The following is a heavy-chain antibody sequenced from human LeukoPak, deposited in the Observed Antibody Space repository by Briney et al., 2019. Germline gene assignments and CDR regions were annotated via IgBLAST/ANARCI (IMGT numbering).Heavy chain of an antibody. J-gene: IGHJ4*02. CDR2: ISSSSSYI. CDR1: GFTFSSYS. D-gene: IGHD6-19*01. V-gene: IGHV3-21*01. CDR3: ARVPLGWYFDY. Sequence: KSGGSLRLSCAASGFTFSSYSMNWVRQAPGKGLKWVSSISSSSSYIYYADSVKGRFTISRDNAKNSLYLQMNSLRAEDTAVYYCARVPLGWYFDYWGQGTLVTVSS.